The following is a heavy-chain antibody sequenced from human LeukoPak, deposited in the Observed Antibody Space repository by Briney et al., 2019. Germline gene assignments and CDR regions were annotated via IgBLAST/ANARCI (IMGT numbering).Heavy chain of an antibody. V-gene: IGHV3-23*01. Sequence: GGSLRLSCADSGFTFRSYAMSWVRQAPGKGLEWVSGISNSGGSGSAYYADSVKGRITIFRDNSKNTLYLQMNSLRVEDTAVYYCALGYAMNYWGQGTLVTVSS. J-gene: IGHJ4*02. CDR1: GFTFRSYA. D-gene: IGHD2-8*01. CDR2: ISNSGGSGSA. CDR3: ALGYAMNY.